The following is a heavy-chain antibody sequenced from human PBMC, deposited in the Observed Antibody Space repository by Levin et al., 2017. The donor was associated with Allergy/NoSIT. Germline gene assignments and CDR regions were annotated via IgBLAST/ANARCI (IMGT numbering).Heavy chain of an antibody. CDR3: TREDFWSGYYTHAFDI. CDR2: IRSKAYGGTT. V-gene: IGHV3-49*04. D-gene: IGHD3-3*01. Sequence: GESLKISCTASGFTFGDYAMSWVRQAPGKGLEWVGFIRSKAYGGTTEYAASVKGRFTISRDDSKSIAYLQMNSLKTEDTAVYYCTREDFWSGYYTHAFDIWGQGTMVTVSS. J-gene: IGHJ3*02. CDR1: GFTFGDYA.